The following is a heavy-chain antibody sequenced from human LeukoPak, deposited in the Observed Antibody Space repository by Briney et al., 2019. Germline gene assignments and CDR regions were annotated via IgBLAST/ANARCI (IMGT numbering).Heavy chain of an antibody. Sequence: SVKVSCKPSGGTFSSHAISWVRQAPGQGLEWMGRIIPILGIANYAQKFQGRVTITADKSTSTAYMELSSLRYEDTAVCYCAREGSSNLTKEPGYYYYGMDVWGQGTTVTVSS. J-gene: IGHJ6*02. CDR2: IIPILGIA. CDR1: GGTFSSHA. D-gene: IGHD6-13*01. V-gene: IGHV1-69*04. CDR3: AREGSSNLTKEPGYYYYGMDV.